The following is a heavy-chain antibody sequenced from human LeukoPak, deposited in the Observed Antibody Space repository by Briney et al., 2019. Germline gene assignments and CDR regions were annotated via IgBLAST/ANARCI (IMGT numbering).Heavy chain of an antibody. J-gene: IGHJ3*02. D-gene: IGHD1-26*01. Sequence: GGSLRLSCAASGFIFSDYHMSCVRQAPGKGLECVSYISRTGSIQYSDAVRGRFTISRDNAKNSLYLQMNSLRVEDTAVYYCARDSMYSGSPHGDAFAIWGPGTMVTVSP. CDR3: ARDSMYSGSPHGDAFAI. CDR1: GFIFSDYH. CDR2: ISRTGSI. V-gene: IGHV3-69-1*01.